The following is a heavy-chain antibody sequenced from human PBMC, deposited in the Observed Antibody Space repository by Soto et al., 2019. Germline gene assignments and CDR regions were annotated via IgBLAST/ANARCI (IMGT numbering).Heavy chain of an antibody. CDR1: GNTHTEIS. V-gene: IGHV1-24*01. Sequence: ASVKVSCKVSGNTHTEISITWVRQAPGKRHEIMVGFYSEDGETIFAQKFQGRVTMTEDTSTDTAYMELSSLRSEDTAVYYCSSAYPTYYSDSGAYTGAFDVWGQGTMVTVSS. CDR3: SSAYPTYYSDSGAYTGAFDV. CDR2: FYSEDGET. J-gene: IGHJ3*01. D-gene: IGHD3-22*01.